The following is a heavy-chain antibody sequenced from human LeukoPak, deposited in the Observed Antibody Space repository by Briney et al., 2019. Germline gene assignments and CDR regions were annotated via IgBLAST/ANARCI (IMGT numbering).Heavy chain of an antibody. V-gene: IGHV1-2*02. J-gene: IGHJ3*02. CDR3: ARVRLGYCSSTSCYGGDAFDI. Sequence: ASVKVSCKASGYTITGYYMHWVRQAPGQGLEWMGWINPNSGGTNYAQKFQGRVTMTRDTSISTAYMELSRLRSDDTAVYYCARVRLGYCSSTSCYGGDAFDIWGQGTMVTVSS. CDR2: INPNSGGT. CDR1: GYTITGYY. D-gene: IGHD2-2*01.